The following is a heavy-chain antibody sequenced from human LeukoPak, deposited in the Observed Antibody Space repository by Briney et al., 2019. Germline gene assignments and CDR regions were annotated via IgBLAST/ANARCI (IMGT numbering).Heavy chain of an antibody. CDR1: GGSISSYY. J-gene: IGHJ4*02. D-gene: IGHD3-3*01. CDR2: IYYSGST. Sequence: SETLSLTCTVSGGSISSYYWSWIRQPPGKGLDWIGYIYYSGSTNYNPSLKSRVTISVDTSKNQFSLKLSSVTAADTAVYYCARAKIDFWSLFDYWGQGTLVTVSS. CDR3: ARAKIDFWSLFDY. V-gene: IGHV4-59*01.